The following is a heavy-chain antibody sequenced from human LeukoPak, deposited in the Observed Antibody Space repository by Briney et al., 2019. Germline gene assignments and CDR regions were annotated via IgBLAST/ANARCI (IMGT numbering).Heavy chain of an antibody. CDR3: ARLLVATPGVDP. D-gene: IGHD5-12*01. V-gene: IGHV3-48*03. CDR2: ISSSGTTI. Sequence: GGSLRLSCAASGFTFTSYEMHWVRQAPGKGLEWVADISSSGTTIYYADSVKGRFTISRDNAKNSLYLQMNSLRAEDTAVYYCARLLVATPGVDPWGQGTLVTVSS. J-gene: IGHJ5*02. CDR1: GFTFTSYE.